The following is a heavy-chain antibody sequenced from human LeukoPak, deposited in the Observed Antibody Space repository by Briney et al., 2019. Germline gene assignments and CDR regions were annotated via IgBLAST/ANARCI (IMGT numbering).Heavy chain of an antibody. CDR1: GFTFSSYW. V-gene: IGHV3-7*01. CDR2: IKQDGSEK. Sequence: PGGSLRLSCAASGFTFSSYWMSWVRQAPGEGLEWGAHIKQDGSEKYYVGSVKGRFTISRDNAKNSLYLQMNSLRAEDTAVYYCARDNKGSYSSDYWGQGTLVTVSS. CDR3: ARDNKGSYSSDY. D-gene: IGHD1-26*01. J-gene: IGHJ4*02.